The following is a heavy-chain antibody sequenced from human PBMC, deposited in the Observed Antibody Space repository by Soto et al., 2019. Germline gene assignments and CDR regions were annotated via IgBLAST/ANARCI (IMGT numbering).Heavy chain of an antibody. V-gene: IGHV4-30-2*01. Sequence: SEPLSLTCAVSGASISGSGYSWRWLRQPPGKGLEWIGYIYHSGSTYYNPSLKSRVTISVDRSKNQFSLKLSSVTAADTAVYYCARGPSLPITPGGAVDIWGQGTMVTVSS. CDR2: IYHSGST. J-gene: IGHJ3*02. D-gene: IGHD1-20*01. CDR3: ARGPSLPITPGGAVDI. CDR1: GASISGSGYS.